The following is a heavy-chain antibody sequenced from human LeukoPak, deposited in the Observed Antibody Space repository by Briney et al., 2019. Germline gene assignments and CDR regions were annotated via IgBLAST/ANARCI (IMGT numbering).Heavy chain of an antibody. CDR3: ARDSEDAGIAVAGLDAFDI. D-gene: IGHD6-19*01. J-gene: IGHJ3*02. CDR2: INPSGGST. CDR1: GYTFTSYY. Sequence: GASVKVSCKASGYTFTSYYMHWVRQAPGQGLEWMGIINPSGGSTSYAQKFQGRVTMTRDTSTSTVYMELSSLRSEDTAVYYCARDSEDAGIAVAGLDAFDIWGQGTMVTVSS. V-gene: IGHV1-46*01.